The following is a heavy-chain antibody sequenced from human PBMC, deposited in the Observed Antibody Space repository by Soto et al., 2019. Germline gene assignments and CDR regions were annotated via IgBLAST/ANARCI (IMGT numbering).Heavy chain of an antibody. CDR2: FRTGGDDGTK. V-gene: IGHV3-23*01. CDR1: GFTFSSYS. J-gene: IGHJ4*02. Sequence: PGGSLRLSCAASGFTFSSYSMSWVRQGTGKGLEWVSGFRTGGDDGTKYYADSVKVRFTISRDNSKNTLLLQMSRLRAEETAIYYCAKKVNSGSGSQYFDYWGQGTLVTVSS. D-gene: IGHD3-10*01. CDR3: AKKVNSGSGSQYFDY.